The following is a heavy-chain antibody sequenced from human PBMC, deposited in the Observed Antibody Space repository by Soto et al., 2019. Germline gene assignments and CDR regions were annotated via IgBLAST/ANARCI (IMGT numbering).Heavy chain of an antibody. CDR2: IIPIFGTA. V-gene: IGHV1-69*06. CDR1: GGTFSSYA. D-gene: IGHD6-6*01. CDR3: ARSLYSSSSISAY. J-gene: IGHJ4*02. Sequence: ASVKVSCKASGGTFSSYAISWVRQAPGQGLEWMGGIIPIFGTASYAQKFQGRVTITADKSTSTAYMELSSLRSEDTAVYYCARSLYSSSSISAYWGQGTLVTVSS.